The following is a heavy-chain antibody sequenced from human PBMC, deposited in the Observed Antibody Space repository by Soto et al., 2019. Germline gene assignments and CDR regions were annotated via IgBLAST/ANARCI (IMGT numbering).Heavy chain of an antibody. CDR1: AYTFTTYA. CDR2: INAGNGNP. J-gene: IGHJ4*02. CDR3: ARVLLGSETYYNAFDY. Sequence: XSVKVSCKASAYTFTTYAMHWVRQAPGQGLEGVGWINAGNGNPEYSQKLHGGVTITRDASANTAYMELSSLTSEHRAGYYFARVLLGSETYYNAFDYWGQGTLVTASS. V-gene: IGHV1-3*01. D-gene: IGHD3-10*01.